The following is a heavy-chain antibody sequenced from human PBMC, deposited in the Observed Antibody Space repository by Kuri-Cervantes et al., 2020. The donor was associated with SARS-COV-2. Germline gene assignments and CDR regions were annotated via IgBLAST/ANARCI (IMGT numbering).Heavy chain of an antibody. D-gene: IGHD2-2*01. CDR2: ISGSGGST. V-gene: IGHV3-23*01. Sequence: GESLKISCAASGFTFSSYAMSWVRQAPGKGLEWVSAISGSGGSTYYADSVKGRFTISRDNSKNTLYLQMNSLRAEDTAVYYCAKLPGPAATKWFDPWGQGTLVTVSS. CDR1: GFTFSSYA. J-gene: IGHJ5*02. CDR3: AKLPGPAATKWFDP.